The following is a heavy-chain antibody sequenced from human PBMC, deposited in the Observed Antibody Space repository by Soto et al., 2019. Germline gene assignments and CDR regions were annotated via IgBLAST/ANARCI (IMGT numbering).Heavy chain of an antibody. CDR3: AKDHMWGGDSTSYYFAS. Sequence: EVQLVESGGGLVQPGRSLRLSCAASGFIFDDYAMHWVRQAPGKGLEWVSGISWNSGSRGYADSVKGRSTISRDNGKSSLYLQLSSLRADDTALYYGAKDHMWGGDSTSYYFASWGQGTLVTVSS. J-gene: IGHJ4*02. CDR1: GFIFDDYA. CDR2: ISWNSGSR. V-gene: IGHV3-9*01. D-gene: IGHD6-13*01.